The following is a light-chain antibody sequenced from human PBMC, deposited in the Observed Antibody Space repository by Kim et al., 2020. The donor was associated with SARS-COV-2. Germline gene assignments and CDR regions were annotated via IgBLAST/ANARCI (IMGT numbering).Light chain of an antibody. CDR3: QQYGSSLPYT. V-gene: IGKV3-20*01. J-gene: IGKJ2*01. CDR2: GAS. Sequence: EIALTQSPGTLSLSPGERATLSCRASQSVSSRYLAWYQQKPGQPPRLLIYGASSRATGTPDRFSGSGSGTDFSLTISRLEPEDLAVYYCQQYGSSLPYTFGQGTKLEI. CDR1: QSVSSRY.